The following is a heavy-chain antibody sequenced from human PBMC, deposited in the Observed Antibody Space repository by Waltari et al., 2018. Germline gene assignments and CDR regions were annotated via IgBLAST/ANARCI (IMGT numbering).Heavy chain of an antibody. Sequence: QVQLVQSGAEVKKPGASVKVSCKASGYTFPSYYMPWVRQAPGQGLEWMGIINPSGGSTSYAQKFQGRVTMTRDTSTSTVYMELSSLRSEDTAVYYCASYGSGTADAFDIWGQGTMVTVSS. V-gene: IGHV1-46*01. CDR2: INPSGGST. CDR3: ASYGSGTADAFDI. CDR1: GYTFPSYY. D-gene: IGHD3-10*01. J-gene: IGHJ3*02.